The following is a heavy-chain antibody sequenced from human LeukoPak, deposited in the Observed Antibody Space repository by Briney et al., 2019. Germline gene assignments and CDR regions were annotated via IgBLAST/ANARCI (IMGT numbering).Heavy chain of an antibody. CDR2: VSFEGSNK. D-gene: IGHD3-10*01. Sequence: GRSLRLSCAASGFTFSRYGMRWVRQAPGKGLEWVAVVSFEGSNKYCADSVKGRFTISRDNSKNTLSLQMNSLRAEDTAVYYCAKDMGYYYGSGSYPPENDYWGQGTLVTVSS. V-gene: IGHV3-30*18. J-gene: IGHJ4*02. CDR1: GFTFSRYG. CDR3: AKDMGYYYGSGSYPPENDY.